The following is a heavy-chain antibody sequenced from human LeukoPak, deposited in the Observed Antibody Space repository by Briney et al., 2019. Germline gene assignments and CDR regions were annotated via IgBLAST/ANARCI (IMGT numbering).Heavy chain of an antibody. Sequence: GGSLRLSCAASGFTVSSKYMSWVRQAPGKGLECVSVIYSGGSTYYADSVKGRFTISRYNSKNTVYLQMNSLRAEDTAVYHCARDCSASSSDYYPLVYWGQGTLVTVSS. V-gene: IGHV3-66*01. D-gene: IGHD3-22*01. CDR2: IYSGGST. CDR3: ARDCSASSSDYYPLVY. CDR1: GFTVSSKY. J-gene: IGHJ4*02.